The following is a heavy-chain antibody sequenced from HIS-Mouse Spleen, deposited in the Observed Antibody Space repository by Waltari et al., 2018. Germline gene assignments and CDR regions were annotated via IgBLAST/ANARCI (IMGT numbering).Heavy chain of an antibody. CDR1: GFTVSSNY. D-gene: IGHD6-25*01. V-gene: IGHV3-66*01. J-gene: IGHJ4*02. Sequence: EVQLVESGGGLVQPGGSLRLSCAASGFTVSSNYMSWVRQAPGVGVELFSVIYSVGSTYYADSVKGRFTISRDNSKNTLYLQMNSLRAEDTAVYYCASGGPPDYWGQGTLVTVSS. CDR3: ASGGPPDY. CDR2: IYSVGST.